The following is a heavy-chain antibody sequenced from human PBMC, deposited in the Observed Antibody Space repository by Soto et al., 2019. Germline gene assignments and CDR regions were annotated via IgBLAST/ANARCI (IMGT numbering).Heavy chain of an antibody. Sequence: GASVKVSCKASGYTLTGYYMHWVRQAPGQGLEWMGWINPNSGGTNYAQKFQGRVTMTRDTSISTAYMELSRLRSDDTAVYYCASCEGILLGAGHYYYGMDVWGQGTTVTVSS. V-gene: IGHV1-2*02. CDR1: GYTLTGYY. CDR2: INPNSGGT. CDR3: ASCEGILLGAGHYYYGMDV. D-gene: IGHD3-10*01. J-gene: IGHJ6*02.